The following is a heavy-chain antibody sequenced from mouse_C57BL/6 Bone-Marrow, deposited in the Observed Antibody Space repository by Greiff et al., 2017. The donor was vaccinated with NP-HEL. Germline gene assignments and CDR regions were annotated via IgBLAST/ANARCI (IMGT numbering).Heavy chain of an antibody. CDR2: IDPAASYT. CDR3: ARGYDDDKAMDY. CDR1: GYTFTSYW. D-gene: IGHD2-4*01. V-gene: IGHV1-69*01. J-gene: IGHJ4*01. Sequence: VQLQQPGAELVMPGASVKLSCKASGYTFTSYWMHWVKQRPGQGLEWIGEIDPAASYTNYNQKFKGKATLTVDKSSSTAYMQLSSLTSEDSAVYYCARGYDDDKAMDYWGQGTSVTVSS.